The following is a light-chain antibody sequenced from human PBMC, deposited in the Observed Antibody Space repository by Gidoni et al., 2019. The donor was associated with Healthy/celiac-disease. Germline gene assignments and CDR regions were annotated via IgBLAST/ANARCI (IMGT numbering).Light chain of an antibody. Sequence: DIVMTQSPLFLPVTPGEPASISCRSSQSLLHSNGYNYLDWYLQKPGQSPQLLIYLGSNRASGVPDRFSGSGSGTDFTLKISRVEAEDVGVYYCMQALQTPRYTFXHXTKLXIK. CDR1: QSLLHSNGYNY. CDR2: LGS. V-gene: IGKV2-28*01. CDR3: MQALQTPRYT. J-gene: IGKJ2*01.